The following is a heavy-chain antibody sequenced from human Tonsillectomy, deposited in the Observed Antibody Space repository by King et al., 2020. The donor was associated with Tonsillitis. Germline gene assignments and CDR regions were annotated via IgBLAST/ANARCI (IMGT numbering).Heavy chain of an antibody. CDR2: ISYRGST. D-gene: IGHD1-26*01. CDR3: AGVGVVSGSNEVDY. Sequence: QLQESGPGLVKPSETLSLTCSVSGGSVSSVSYYWSWIRQPPGKGLEWIGHISYRGSTNYNPSLKSRVSMLVDTSKNEFSLRLRLVTSADTAVYYCAGVGVVSGSNEVDYWGQGTLVTVSS. CDR1: GGSVSSVSYY. V-gene: IGHV4-61*01. J-gene: IGHJ4*02.